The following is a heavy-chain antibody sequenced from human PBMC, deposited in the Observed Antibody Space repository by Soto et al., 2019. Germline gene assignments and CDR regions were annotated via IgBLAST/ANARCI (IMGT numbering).Heavy chain of an antibody. Sequence: QVQLQESGPGLVKPSQTLSLTCTVSGGSISSGDYYWSWIRQPPGKGLEWIGYIYYSGSTYYNPSLKSRVTISVDTSKNQFSLKLSSVTAADTAVYYCAREAAPDCTNGVCPQARAFDIWGQGTMVTVSS. CDR3: AREAAPDCTNGVCPQARAFDI. J-gene: IGHJ3*02. CDR2: IYYSGST. CDR1: GGSISSGDYY. V-gene: IGHV4-30-4*01. D-gene: IGHD2-8*01.